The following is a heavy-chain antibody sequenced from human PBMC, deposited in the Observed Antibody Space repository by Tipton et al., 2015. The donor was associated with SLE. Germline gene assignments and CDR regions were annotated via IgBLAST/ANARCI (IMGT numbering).Heavy chain of an antibody. CDR2: IYSGGSST. Sequence: SLRLSCAASGFTFSSYAMSWVRQAPGKGLEWVSVIYSGGSSTYYADSVKGRFTISRDNSKNTLYLQMNSLRAEDTAVYYCAKARVVVNANDAMDVWGQGTTVTVSS. CDR3: AKARVVVNANDAMDV. CDR1: GFTFSSYA. D-gene: IGHD2-15*01. V-gene: IGHV3-23*03. J-gene: IGHJ6*02.